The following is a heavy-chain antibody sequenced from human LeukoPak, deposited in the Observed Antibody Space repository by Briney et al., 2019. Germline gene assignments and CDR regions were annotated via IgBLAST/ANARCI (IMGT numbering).Heavy chain of an antibody. J-gene: IGHJ4*02. CDR1: GFTFRSYS. CDR2: ISSSSSYI. V-gene: IGHV3-21*01. D-gene: IGHD6-25*01. Sequence: GGSLRLSCAASGFTFRSYSMNWVRQAPGKGLEWVSSISSSSSYIHYADSVKGRFAISRDNAKNSLYLQMHSLRAEDTAVYYCASGGVAEAADYWGQGTLVTVSS. CDR3: ASGGVAEAADY.